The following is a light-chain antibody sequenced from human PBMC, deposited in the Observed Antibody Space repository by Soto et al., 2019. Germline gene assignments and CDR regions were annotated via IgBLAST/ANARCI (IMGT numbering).Light chain of an antibody. Sequence: EIVLTQSPATLSLSPGEGATLSCRAGRSVSSSVAWYQQKPGQAPRLLIYDAANRATGIPVRFSGSGSGTDFTLTISSLEPEDCAVYYCQQRSDWVTFGVGTKVEL. CDR3: QQRSDWVT. J-gene: IGKJ4*01. CDR1: RSVSSS. CDR2: DAA. V-gene: IGKV3-11*01.